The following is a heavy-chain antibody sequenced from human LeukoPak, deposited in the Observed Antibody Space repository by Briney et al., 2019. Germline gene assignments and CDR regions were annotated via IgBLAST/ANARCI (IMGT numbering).Heavy chain of an antibody. V-gene: IGHV4-39*01. CDR3: VRHISANTGYFDS. J-gene: IGHJ4*02. Sequence: PSETLSLTCTVSGVSINSHSYYWGWIRHFPGKGLEWIGSVYYDGTSYSNPSLKTRVGVFADTSRDQFSLDLDFATAADSALYYCVRHISANTGYFDSCGQGTLVSVSS. CDR2: VYYDGTS. CDR1: GVSINSHSYY.